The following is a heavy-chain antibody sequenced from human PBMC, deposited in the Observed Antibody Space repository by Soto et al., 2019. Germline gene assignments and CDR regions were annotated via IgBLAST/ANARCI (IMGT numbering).Heavy chain of an antibody. V-gene: IGHV3-21*01. CDR2: ISSSSSYI. CDR3: ARDRIAAAGIDY. D-gene: IGHD6-13*01. CDR1: GFTFSSYS. Sequence: EVQLVESGGGLVKPGGSLRLYCAASGFTFSSYSMNWVRQAPGKGLEWVSSISSSSSYIYYADSVKGRFTISRDNAKNSLYLQMNSLRAEDTAVYYCARDRIAAAGIDYWGQGTLVTVSS. J-gene: IGHJ4*02.